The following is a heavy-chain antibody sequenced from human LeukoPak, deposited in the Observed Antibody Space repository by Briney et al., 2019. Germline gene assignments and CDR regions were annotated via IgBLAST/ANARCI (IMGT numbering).Heavy chain of an antibody. V-gene: IGHV1-69*05. CDR2: IIPIFGTA. D-gene: IGHD5-12*01. J-gene: IGHJ6*03. CDR1: GGTFSSNT. CDR3: ARGGRYYYYMDV. Sequence: SVKVSCKASGGTFSSNTISWVRQAPGQGLEWMGGIIPIFGTANYAQKFQGRVTITTDESTSTAYMELSSLRSEDTAVDYCARGGRYYYYMDVWGKGTTVTVSS.